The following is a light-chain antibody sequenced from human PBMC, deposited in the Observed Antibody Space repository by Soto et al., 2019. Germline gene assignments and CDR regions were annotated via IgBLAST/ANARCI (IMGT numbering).Light chain of an antibody. J-gene: IGKJ5*01. Sequence: AIQLTQSPSSLSASVGDRVTITCRASQGISSALAWYQQKPGKAPKLLIYDASSLESGVPSRFRGSGSGTDFTLTISSLQPEDFATYYCQQFNSYPTTFGQGTRLEIK. V-gene: IGKV1-13*02. CDR1: QGISSA. CDR2: DAS. CDR3: QQFNSYPTT.